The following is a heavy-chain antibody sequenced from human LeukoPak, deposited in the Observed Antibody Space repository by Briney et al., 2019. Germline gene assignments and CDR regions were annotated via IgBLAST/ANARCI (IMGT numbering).Heavy chain of an antibody. CDR1: GYTFTSYG. CDR3: ARGEVYCSGGSCYSVHNWFDP. D-gene: IGHD2-15*01. CDR2: ISAYNGNT. J-gene: IGHJ5*02. Sequence: ASVKVSCKASGYTFTSYGISWVRQAPGQGLEWMGWISAYNGNTNYAQKLQGRVTMTTDTSTSTAYMELRSLRSDDTAVYYCARGEVYCSGGSCYSVHNWFDPWGQGTLVTVSS. V-gene: IGHV1-18*01.